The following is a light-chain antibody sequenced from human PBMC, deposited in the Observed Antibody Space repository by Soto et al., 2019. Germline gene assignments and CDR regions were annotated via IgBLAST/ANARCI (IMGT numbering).Light chain of an antibody. CDR2: GAS. V-gene: IGKV3-15*01. Sequence: EIVMTQSPATLSVSPGERATLSCRASQTLYNNLAWYQQKLGQAPRLLIYGASARDTDIPARFSGSGSGTEFTLTISGLQSEDFAIYYCQQYSGSPLTFGGGTKVEIK. J-gene: IGKJ4*01. CDR3: QQYSGSPLT. CDR1: QTLYNN.